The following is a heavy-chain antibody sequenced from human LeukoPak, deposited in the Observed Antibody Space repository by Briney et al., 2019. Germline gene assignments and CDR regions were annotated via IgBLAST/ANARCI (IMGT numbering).Heavy chain of an antibody. J-gene: IGHJ4*02. D-gene: IGHD5-24*01. V-gene: IGHV3-23*01. Sequence: PGGSLRLSCAASGFTFSSYAMSWVRQAPGKGLEWVSAISGSGGSTYYADSVKGRFTISRDNSKNTLYLQMNSLRAEDTAVYYCARMNAAMATIPPPLVYWGQGTLVTVSS. CDR1: GFTFSSYA. CDR3: ARMNAAMATIPPPLVY. CDR2: ISGSGGST.